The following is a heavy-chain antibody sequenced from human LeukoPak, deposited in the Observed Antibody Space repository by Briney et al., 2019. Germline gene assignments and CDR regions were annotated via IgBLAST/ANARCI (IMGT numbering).Heavy chain of an antibody. J-gene: IGHJ1*01. Sequence: GGSLRLSCAASGFTFSSYAMSWVRQAPGKGLEWVSAISGSGGSTYYADSVKGRFTIPRDNSKNTLYLQMNSLRAEDTAVYYCAKDDASAEYFQHWGQGTLVTVSS. CDR1: GFTFSSYA. CDR2: ISGSGGST. CDR3: AKDDASAEYFQH. V-gene: IGHV3-23*01.